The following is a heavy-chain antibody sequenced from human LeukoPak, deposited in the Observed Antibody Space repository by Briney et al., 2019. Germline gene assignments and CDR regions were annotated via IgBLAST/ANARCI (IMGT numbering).Heavy chain of an antibody. D-gene: IGHD6-19*01. CDR3: VQSTGWPGFDY. CDR1: GAPISRFF. Sequence: SETLSLTCTASGAPISRFFWSWVRQPPGKGLEWIGNIYNGVPTFFNPSLKSRVSISVDTSKGQFSLQLASVTAADTAVYYCVQSTGWPGFDYWGQGILVTASS. V-gene: IGHV4-4*09. J-gene: IGHJ4*02. CDR2: IYNGVPT.